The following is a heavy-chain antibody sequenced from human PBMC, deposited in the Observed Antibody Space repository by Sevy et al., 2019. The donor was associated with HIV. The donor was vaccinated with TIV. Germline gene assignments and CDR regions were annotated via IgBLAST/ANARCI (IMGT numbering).Heavy chain of an antibody. J-gene: IGHJ4*02. CDR1: GFTFSSYG. CDR3: AKDGSRITMIVVAQYYFDY. D-gene: IGHD3-22*01. CDR2: IRYDGSNK. Sequence: GGSLRLSCAASGFTFSSYGMHWVRQSPGKGLEWVAFIRYDGSNKYYAESVKGRFTISRDNSKNTLYLQMNSLRAEDTAVYYCAKDGSRITMIVVAQYYFDYWGQGTLVTVSS. V-gene: IGHV3-30*02.